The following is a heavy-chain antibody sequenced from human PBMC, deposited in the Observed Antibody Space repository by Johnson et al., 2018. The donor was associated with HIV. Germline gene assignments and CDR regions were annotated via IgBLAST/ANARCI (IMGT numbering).Heavy chain of an antibody. V-gene: IGHV3-48*04. CDR1: GFIFSNYG. J-gene: IGHJ3*02. D-gene: IGHD4-17*01. CDR3: AREKLGSTEYDAFEI. Sequence: VQLVESGGGVVQPGESLRLSCVASGFIFSNYGVHWVRQAPGKGLEWVSSISSIGTTMYYADSVKGRFTISRNNVRNSLYLQMSSLRAADTAVYYCAREKLGSTEYDAFEIWGQGTMVTVSS. CDR2: ISSIGTTM.